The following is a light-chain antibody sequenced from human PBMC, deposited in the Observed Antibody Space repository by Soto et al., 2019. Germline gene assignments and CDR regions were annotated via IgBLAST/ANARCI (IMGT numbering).Light chain of an antibody. J-gene: IGKJ5*01. CDR2: RTS. CDR1: QSISSN. Sequence: EIVMTQSPATLSVSPWERATLSCRASQSISSNLAWYQQKPGQAPRLLMFRTSSRATGFPARFSGSGSGTDFTLTITSLEPEDFALYSCQQRSDWPITFSQGTRLEIK. CDR3: QQRSDWPIT. V-gene: IGKV3-11*01.